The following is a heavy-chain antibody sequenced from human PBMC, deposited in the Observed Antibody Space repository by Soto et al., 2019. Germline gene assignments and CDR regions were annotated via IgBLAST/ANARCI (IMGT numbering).Heavy chain of an antibody. CDR1: GGSISSSNW. V-gene: IGHV4-4*02. CDR2: IYHSGST. CDR3: AREGLIAAAGTQVSHFDY. J-gene: IGHJ4*02. D-gene: IGHD6-13*01. Sequence: PSETLSLTCAVSGGSISSSNWWSWVRQPPGKGLEWIGEIYHSGSTNYNPSLKSRVTISVDKSKNQFSLKLSSVTAADTAVYYCAREGLIAAAGTQVSHFDYWGQGTLVTVSS.